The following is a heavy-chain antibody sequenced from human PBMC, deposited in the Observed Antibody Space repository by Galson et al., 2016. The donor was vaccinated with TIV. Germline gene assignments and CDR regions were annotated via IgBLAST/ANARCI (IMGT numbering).Heavy chain of an antibody. J-gene: IGHJ6*02. V-gene: IGHV3-30-3*01. D-gene: IGHD1-26*01. Sequence: LRLSCAASGFSFSRNAMHWVRQPPGRGLEWVAVISYDGTNKYYADSMKGRLTISRDNSKNTLYLQMNSLRTEDTAVYYCATSTVGENIYYYGMDVWGQGTTVSVSS. CDR1: GFSFSRNA. CDR2: ISYDGTNK. CDR3: ATSTVGENIYYYGMDV.